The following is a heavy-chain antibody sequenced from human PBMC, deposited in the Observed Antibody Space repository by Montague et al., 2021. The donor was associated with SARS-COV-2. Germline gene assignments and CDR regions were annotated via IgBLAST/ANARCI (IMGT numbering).Heavy chain of an antibody. D-gene: IGHD3-10*01. V-gene: IGHV3-43*02. CDR2: ISGDGDNT. Sequence: SLRLSCAASGFTFDDYAMHWVRQPPGKGLEWVSLISGDGDNTYYADSVKGRFSISRDNSRHSLFLQMDSLRTEGTALYYCVRDTVFCASGSSHNDWGQGTLVTVSS. J-gene: IGHJ4*02. CDR3: VRDTVFCASGSSHND. CDR1: GFTFDDYA.